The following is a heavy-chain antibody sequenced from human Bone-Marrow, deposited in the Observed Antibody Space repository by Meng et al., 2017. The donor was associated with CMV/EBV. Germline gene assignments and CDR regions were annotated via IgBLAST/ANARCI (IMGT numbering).Heavy chain of an antibody. CDR2: INPSGGST. CDR1: GYTFTSYY. Sequence: ASVKVSCKASGYTFTSYYMHWVRQAPGQGLEWMGIINPSGGSTSYAQKFQGRVTMTRDTSTSTVYMELSSLRSEDTAVYYCARGRRRYCSSTSCYMGWFDPWGQGTLVTVSS. CDR3: ARGRRRYCSSTSCYMGWFDP. V-gene: IGHV1-46*01. J-gene: IGHJ5*02. D-gene: IGHD2-2*02.